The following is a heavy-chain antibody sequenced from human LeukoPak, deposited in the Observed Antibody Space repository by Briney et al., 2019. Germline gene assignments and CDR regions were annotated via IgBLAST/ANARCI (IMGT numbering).Heavy chain of an antibody. V-gene: IGHV1-18*01. CDR3: ARAQRGYSYGFIDY. J-gene: IGHJ4*02. D-gene: IGHD5-18*01. CDR1: GYTFTSYG. Sequence: GASVKVSCKASGYTFTSYGISWVRQAPGQVLEWMGWISAYNGNTNYAQKLQGRVTITTDTSTSTAYMELRSLRSDDTAVYYCARAQRGYSYGFIDYWGQGTLVTVSS. CDR2: ISAYNGNT.